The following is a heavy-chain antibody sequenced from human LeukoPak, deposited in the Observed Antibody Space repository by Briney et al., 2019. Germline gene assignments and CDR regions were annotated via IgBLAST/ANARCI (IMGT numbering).Heavy chain of an antibody. V-gene: IGHV3-21*01. Sequence: GGSLRLSCAASGFTFSTYGMSWVRQAPGKGLEWVSSISSSSSYIYYADSVKGRFTISRDNAKNSLYLQMNSLRAEDTAVYYCARQWLLYDAFDIWGQGTLVTVSS. CDR3: ARQWLLYDAFDI. CDR1: GFTFSTYG. CDR2: ISSSSSYI. J-gene: IGHJ3*02. D-gene: IGHD2-15*01.